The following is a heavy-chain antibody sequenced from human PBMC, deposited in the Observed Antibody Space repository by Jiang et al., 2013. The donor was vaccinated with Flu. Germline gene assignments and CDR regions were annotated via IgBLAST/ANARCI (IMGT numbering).Heavy chain of an antibody. J-gene: IGHJ6*02. CDR2: INTNTGNP. V-gene: IGHV7-4-1*02. CDR1: GYTFTNFA. Sequence: LKKPGASVKVSCKASGYTFTNFAMIWVRQAPGQGLEWMGWINTNTGNPTYAQGFTGRFVFSLDTSVSTAYLQISSLKAEDTAVYYCARDGSTTVTPLDYGMDVWGQGTTVTVSS. CDR3: ARDGSTTVTPLDYGMDV. D-gene: IGHD4-17*01.